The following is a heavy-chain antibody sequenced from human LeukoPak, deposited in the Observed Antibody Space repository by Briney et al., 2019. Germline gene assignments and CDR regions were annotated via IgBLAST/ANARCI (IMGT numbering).Heavy chain of an antibody. V-gene: IGHV3-23*01. Sequence: GSLRLSCAASGFTFSNYALSWVRQAPGKGLEWVSGISGSGGSTYYADSVKGRFTISRDNSKITLYLQMDSLRAEDTALYYCAKGGYYDFWSGYYKNMDVWGKGTTVTVSS. CDR1: GFTFSNYA. CDR3: AKGGYYDFWSGYYKNMDV. D-gene: IGHD3-3*01. J-gene: IGHJ6*03. CDR2: ISGSGGST.